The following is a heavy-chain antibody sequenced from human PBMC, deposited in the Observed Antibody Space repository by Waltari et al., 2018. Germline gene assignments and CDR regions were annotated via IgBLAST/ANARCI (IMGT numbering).Heavy chain of an antibody. J-gene: IGHJ4*02. V-gene: IGHV1-2*06. CDR2: INPNSGGT. CDR3: ARDGGYITGTTWGDY. Sequence: QVQLVQSGAEVKKPGASVKVSCKASGYTFTGYYMHWVRQAPGQGLEWMGRINPNSGGTNYAQKFQDRVTMTRDTSISTAYMELSRLRSDDTAVYYCARDGGYITGTTWGDYWGQGTLVTVSS. D-gene: IGHD1-7*01. CDR1: GYTFTGYY.